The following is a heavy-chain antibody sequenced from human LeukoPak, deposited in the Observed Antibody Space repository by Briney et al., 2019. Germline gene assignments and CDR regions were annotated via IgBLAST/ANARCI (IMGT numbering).Heavy chain of an antibody. D-gene: IGHD2-15*01. CDR2: ISGSGGST. Sequence: RGSLRLSCAASGFTFSSYAMSWVRQAPGKGLEWVSAISGSGGSTYYADSVKGRFTISRDNSKNTLYLQMNSLRAEDTAVYYCAKDRHKWYAFDYWGQGTLVTLSS. J-gene: IGHJ4*02. CDR3: AKDRHKWYAFDY. V-gene: IGHV3-23*01. CDR1: GFTFSSYA.